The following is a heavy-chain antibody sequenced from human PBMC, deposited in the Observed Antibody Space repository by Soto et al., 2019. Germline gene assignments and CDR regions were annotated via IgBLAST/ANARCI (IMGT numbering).Heavy chain of an antibody. CDR2: IIPIFGTA. Sequence: QVQLVQSGAEVKKPGSSVKVSCKASGGTFSSYAISWVRQAPGQGLEWMGGIIPIFGTANYAQKFQGRVTITADESTSTAYMELSSLRSEDTAVYYCARGAGYSSLYADYYYGMDVWGQGTTVTVSS. J-gene: IGHJ6*02. D-gene: IGHD6-13*01. V-gene: IGHV1-69*12. CDR1: GGTFSSYA. CDR3: ARGAGYSSLYADYYYGMDV.